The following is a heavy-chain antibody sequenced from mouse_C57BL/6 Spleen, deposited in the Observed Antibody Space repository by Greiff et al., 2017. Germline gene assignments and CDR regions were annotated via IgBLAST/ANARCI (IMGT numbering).Heavy chain of an antibody. V-gene: IGHV14-2*01. CDR2: IDPEDGET. D-gene: IGHD5-1-1*01. Sequence: VQLKQSGAELVKPGASVKFSCTASGFTINDYCMHWVQQWPEQGLEWIGRIDPEDGETKYAPKFPGKGTITAATSSNTVYMQLSRETSKDSAVCYCDRDHTAMDYWGQGTSVTVSA. J-gene: IGHJ4*01. CDR3: DRDHTAMDY. CDR1: GFTINDYC.